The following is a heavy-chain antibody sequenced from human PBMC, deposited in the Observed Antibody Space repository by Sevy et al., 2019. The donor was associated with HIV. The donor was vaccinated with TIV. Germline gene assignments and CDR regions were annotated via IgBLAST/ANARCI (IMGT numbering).Heavy chain of an antibody. CDR2: ISYDGSDK. CDR3: ARGPGVVAVAALNWFDP. CDR1: GLTFSSYA. J-gene: IGHJ5*02. V-gene: IGHV3-30*04. Sequence: GGSLRLSCAASGLTFSSYAMHWVRQAPGKGLECVAVISYDGSDKYFADSVKGRFTISRDNSKNTLFLQMNSLRTEDTAVYYCARGPGVVAVAALNWFDPWGQGTLVTVSS. D-gene: IGHD2-15*01.